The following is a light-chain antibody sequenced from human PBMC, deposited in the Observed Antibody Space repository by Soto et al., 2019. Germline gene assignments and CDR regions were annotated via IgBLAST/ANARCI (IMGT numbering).Light chain of an antibody. J-gene: IGKJ1*01. CDR3: HQYNNFWT. CDR2: DAS. Sequence: VLTQSPATLSLSPWERATLSCRASQSVSSYLAWYQQKPGQAPRLLIYDASNRATGIPARFSGSGSGTEFTLTISSLQSEDFGLYYCHQYNNFWTFGQGTKVDIK. CDR1: QSVSSY. V-gene: IGKV3-11*01.